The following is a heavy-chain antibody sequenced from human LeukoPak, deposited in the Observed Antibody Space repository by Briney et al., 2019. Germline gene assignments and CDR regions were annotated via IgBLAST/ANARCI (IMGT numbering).Heavy chain of an antibody. Sequence: PGGSLRLSCAASGFTFSSNAMSWVRQAPGKGLEWVSGISGSGGSTYYADSVKGRFTISRDNAKNSLYLQMNSLRAEDTAVYYCAGRCSSTSCYDIEFDYWGQGTLVTVSS. CDR3: AGRCSSTSCYDIEFDY. CDR2: ISGSGGST. CDR1: GFTFSSNA. V-gene: IGHV3-23*01. J-gene: IGHJ4*02. D-gene: IGHD2-2*01.